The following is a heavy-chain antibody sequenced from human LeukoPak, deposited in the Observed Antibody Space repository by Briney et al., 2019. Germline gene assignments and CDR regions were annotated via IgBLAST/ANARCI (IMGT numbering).Heavy chain of an antibody. D-gene: IGHD3-3*01. Sequence: SETLSLTCTVSGGSISSYYRSWIRQSPGKGLEWIGYIHDSDNTYYSPSLKSRVTISVDTSKNQFSLRVNSMTAADTAVYYCARGRRTIFGVVTPHFDYWGQGTLVTVSS. J-gene: IGHJ4*02. CDR2: IHDSDNT. CDR3: ARGRRTIFGVVTPHFDY. V-gene: IGHV4-59*01. CDR1: GGSISSYY.